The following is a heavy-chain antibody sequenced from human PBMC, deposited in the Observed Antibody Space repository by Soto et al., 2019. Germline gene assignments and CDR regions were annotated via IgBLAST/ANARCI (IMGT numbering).Heavy chain of an antibody. D-gene: IGHD4-17*01. CDR2: VTGNGGST. CDR3: AKGGTVTTS. V-gene: IGHV3-23*01. J-gene: IGHJ5*02. Sequence: GGSLRLSCAASGFTFSSYAMSWVRQAPEKGLEWVSSVTGNGGSTYYEDSVKGRFTISRDNSKNTLYLQMNSLRAEDTAVYYCAKGGTVTTSWGQGTLVTVSS. CDR1: GFTFSSYA.